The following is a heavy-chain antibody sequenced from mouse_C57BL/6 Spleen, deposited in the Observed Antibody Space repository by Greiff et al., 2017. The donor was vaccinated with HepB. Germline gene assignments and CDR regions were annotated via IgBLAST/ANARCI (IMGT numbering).Heavy chain of an antibody. CDR1: GYSFTSYY. V-gene: IGHV1-66*01. Sequence: QVQLQHSGPELVKPGASVKISCKASGYSFTSYYIHWVKQRPGQGLEWIGWIYPGSGNTKYNEKFKGKATLTADTSSSTAYMQLSSLTSEDSAVYYCAQESYYSNYWGQGTTVTVSS. J-gene: IGHJ2*01. CDR3: AQESYYSNY. CDR2: IYPGSGNT. D-gene: IGHD2-5*01.